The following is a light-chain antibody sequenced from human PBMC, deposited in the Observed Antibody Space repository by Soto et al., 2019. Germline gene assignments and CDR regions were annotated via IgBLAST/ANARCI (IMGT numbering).Light chain of an antibody. CDR1: QYINRW. CDR3: QQYDSYPYT. J-gene: IGKJ2*01. V-gene: IGKV1-5*03. Sequence: DIQMTQSPSTLSASVGDRVTITCRASQYINRWLDWYQQKPGNAPKVVIYKASSLESGVPSRFSGSGSGTEFTLTISSVQPDDSATYYCQQYDSYPYTFGQGTKLEIK. CDR2: KAS.